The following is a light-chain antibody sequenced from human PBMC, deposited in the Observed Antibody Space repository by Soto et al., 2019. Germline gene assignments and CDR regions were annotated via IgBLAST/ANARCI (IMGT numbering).Light chain of an antibody. V-gene: IGKV1-9*01. J-gene: IGKJ4*01. Sequence: IHLTQSPSSLSASVGYRVTITCRASQGISSYLAWYQQKPGKGPKLLVYAASTLQSGVPSRFSGSGSGTDFTLTISSLQPEDFATYYCQQLSTYPLTFGGGTKVDI. CDR3: QQLSTYPLT. CDR1: QGISSY. CDR2: AAS.